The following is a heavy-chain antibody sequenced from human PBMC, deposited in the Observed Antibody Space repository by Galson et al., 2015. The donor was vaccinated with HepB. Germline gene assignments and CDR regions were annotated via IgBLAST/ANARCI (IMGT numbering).Heavy chain of an antibody. J-gene: IGHJ6*02. CDR1: GFTFSSYG. V-gene: IGHV3-33*01. CDR2: IWYDGSNK. Sequence: SLRLSCAASGFTFSSYGMHWVRQAPGKGLEWVAVIWYDGSNKYYADSVKGRFTISRDNSKNTLYLQMNSLRAGDTAVYYCARDLTPTAAGYQSPYYYYGMDVWGQGTTVTVSS. CDR3: ARDLTPTAAGYQSPYYYYGMDV. D-gene: IGHD6-13*01.